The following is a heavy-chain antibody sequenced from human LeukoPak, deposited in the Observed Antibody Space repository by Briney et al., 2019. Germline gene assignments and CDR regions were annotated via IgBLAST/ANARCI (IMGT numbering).Heavy chain of an antibody. CDR2: ITSNGDTT. J-gene: IGHJ4*02. CDR3: LKDNYGVGDH. D-gene: IGHD4-17*01. V-gene: IGHV3-64D*08. CDR1: GFPFSSYA. Sequence: QSGGSLRLSCSASGFPFSSYAMHWVRQAPGKELEYVSAITSNGDTTYYADSVKGRFTISRDNSKNTLYLQMSSLRTEDTALYYCLKDNYGVGDHWGQGTLVTVSS.